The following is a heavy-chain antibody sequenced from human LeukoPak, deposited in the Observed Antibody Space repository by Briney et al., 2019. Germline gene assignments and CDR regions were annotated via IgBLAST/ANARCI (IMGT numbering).Heavy chain of an antibody. CDR2: ISAYNGNT. V-gene: IGHV1-18*04. Sequence: GASVKVSCKASGYTFTSYGISWVRQAPGQGLEWMGWISAYNGNTNYAQKLQGRVTMTTDTSTSTAYMELRSLRSDDTAVYYCVRDTPLYSSGWYYFDYWGQGTLVTVSS. J-gene: IGHJ4*02. CDR3: VRDTPLYSSGWYYFDY. D-gene: IGHD6-19*01. CDR1: GYTFTSYG.